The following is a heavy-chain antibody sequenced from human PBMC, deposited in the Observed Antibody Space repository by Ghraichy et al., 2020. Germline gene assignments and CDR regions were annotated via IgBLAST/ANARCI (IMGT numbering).Heavy chain of an antibody. V-gene: IGHV3-74*01. Sequence: GGSLRLSCAVSGFTFSSYWMHWVRQAPGKGLVWVSRINSDGSSTTYADSVKGRFTISRDNSQNTLYLQMNSLTAEDTAVYDCARELRLCATPGQFDYWGQGTLVTVSS. CDR2: INSDGSST. CDR1: GFTFSSYW. D-gene: IGHD2-15*01. CDR3: ARELRLCATPGQFDY. J-gene: IGHJ4*02.